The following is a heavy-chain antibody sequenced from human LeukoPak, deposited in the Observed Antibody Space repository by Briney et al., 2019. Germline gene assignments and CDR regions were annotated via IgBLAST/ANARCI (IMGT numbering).Heavy chain of an antibody. CDR3: ARDGVGATNAFDI. J-gene: IGHJ3*02. D-gene: IGHD1-26*01. CDR1: CGYLSSSSYY. CDR2: IYYSGSN. V-gene: IGHV4-39*07. Sequence: SETLSLTCTVSCGYLSSSSYYWGWIRQPPGKGLEWIGSIYYSGSNYYNPSLKSRVTISVDTSKNQFSLKLSSVTAADTAVYYCARDGVGATNAFDIWGQGTMVTVSS.